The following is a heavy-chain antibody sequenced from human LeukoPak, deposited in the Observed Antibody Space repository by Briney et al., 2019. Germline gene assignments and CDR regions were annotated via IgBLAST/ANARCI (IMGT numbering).Heavy chain of an antibody. D-gene: IGHD2-2*02. CDR2: IWYDGSNK. Sequence: SGGSLRLSCAASGFTFSSSGMHWVRQAPGKGLEWVAVIWYDGSNKYYADSVKGRFTISRDNSKNTLYLQMNSLRAEDTAVYYCARGGERVPAAIQSYYYYGMDVWGQGTTVTVSS. CDR1: GFTFSSSG. J-gene: IGHJ6*02. V-gene: IGHV3-33*01. CDR3: ARGGERVPAAIQSYYYYGMDV.